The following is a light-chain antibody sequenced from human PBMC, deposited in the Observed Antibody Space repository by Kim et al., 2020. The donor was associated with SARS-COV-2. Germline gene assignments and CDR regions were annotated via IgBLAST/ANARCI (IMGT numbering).Light chain of an antibody. CDR1: SSNIGAGYD. J-gene: IGLJ3*02. CDR2: GNS. V-gene: IGLV1-40*01. CDR3: QSYDSSLTHWV. Sequence: QRVTISCTGSSSNIGAGYDVHWYQQLPGTAPKRLIYGNSNRPSGVPDRFSGSKSGTSASLAITGLQAEDEADYYCQSYDSSLTHWVFGGGTQLTVL.